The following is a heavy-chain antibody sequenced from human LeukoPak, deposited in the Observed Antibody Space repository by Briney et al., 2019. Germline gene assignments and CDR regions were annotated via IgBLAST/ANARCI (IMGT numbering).Heavy chain of an antibody. V-gene: IGHV4-34*01. CDR1: GGSFSGYY. J-gene: IGHJ3*02. CDR2: INHSGST. CDR3: ASPRMYDILTAYRRHSFGI. D-gene: IGHD3-9*01. Sequence: SETLSLTCAVYGGSFSGYYWTWIRQPPGKGLEWIGEINHSGSTNYNPSLKSRVTISVDTSKNQFSLKLSSVTAADTAVYYCASPRMYDILTAYRRHSFGIWGQGTMVTVSS.